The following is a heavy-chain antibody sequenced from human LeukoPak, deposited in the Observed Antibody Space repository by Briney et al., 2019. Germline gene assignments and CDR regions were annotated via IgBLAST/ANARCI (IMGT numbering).Heavy chain of an antibody. D-gene: IGHD1-26*01. CDR3: ARETTIVGATIYFDY. CDR1: GYTFTGYY. J-gene: IGHJ4*02. CDR2: INPNSGGT. Sequence: GASVKVSCKASGYTFTGYYMHWVRQAPGQGLEWMGWINPNSGGTNYAQKFQGRVTMTRDTSIRTAYMELSRLRSDDTAVYYCARETTIVGATIYFDYWGQGTLVTVSS. V-gene: IGHV1-2*02.